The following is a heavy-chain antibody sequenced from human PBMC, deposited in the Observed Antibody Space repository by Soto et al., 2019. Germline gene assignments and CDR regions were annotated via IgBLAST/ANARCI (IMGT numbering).Heavy chain of an antibody. CDR2: INLCGGRT. CDR3: ARRNYKYGMYV. Sequence: ASVKVSCKASGYTFTNYYMHWVRQAAGQGDEWMEKINLCGGRTSFAQKFQGRVTMIRNTSTGTVCVEVSSLSSRGTALDYCARRNYKYGMYVRGQGTTGTVSS. J-gene: IGHJ6*01. D-gene: IGHD1-7*01. V-gene: IGHV1-46*01. CDR1: GYTFTNYY.